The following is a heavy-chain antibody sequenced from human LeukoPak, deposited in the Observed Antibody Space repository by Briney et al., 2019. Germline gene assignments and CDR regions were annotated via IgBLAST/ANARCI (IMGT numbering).Heavy chain of an antibody. CDR1: GVTFDSSD. Sequence: SVKVSCKASGVTFDSSDISWVRQAPGQGLEWMGGIIPIFGSAIYAQKFQGRVTITADTSTSTAYMELTSLRSEDTAVYYCARSSYCGGDCPTLSDFKTVGDYYYYYYMDVWGKGTTVTVSS. D-gene: IGHD2-21*02. J-gene: IGHJ6*03. CDR3: ARSSYCGGDCPTLSDFKTVGDYYYYYYMDV. CDR2: IIPIFGSA. V-gene: IGHV1-69*06.